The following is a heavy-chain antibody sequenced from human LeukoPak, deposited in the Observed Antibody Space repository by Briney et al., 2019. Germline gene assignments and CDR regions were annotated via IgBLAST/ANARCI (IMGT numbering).Heavy chain of an antibody. V-gene: IGHV4-34*01. CDR1: GGSFSGYY. J-gene: IGHJ2*01. Sequence: PSETLSLTCAVYGGSFSGYYWSWIRQPPGKGLEWIGEINHSGSTNYNPSLKSRVTISVDTSKNQSSLKLSSVTAADTAVYYCARGGMTDWYFALWGRGTLVTVSS. CDR3: ARGGMTDWYFAL. CDR2: INHSGST.